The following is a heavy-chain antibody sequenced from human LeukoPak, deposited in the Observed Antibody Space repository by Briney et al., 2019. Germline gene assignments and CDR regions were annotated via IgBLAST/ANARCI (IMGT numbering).Heavy chain of an antibody. D-gene: IGHD3-10*01. CDR3: ARDRSREFDP. J-gene: IGHJ5*02. CDR2: INSDGSST. CDR1: GFTFSSYW. Sequence: GGSLRLSCAASGFTFSSYWMHWVRQAPGKGLVWVSRINSDGSSTSYADSVKGRFSISRDNSKNTLYLQMNRLRADDTAVYYCARDRSREFDPWGQGTLVTVSS. V-gene: IGHV3-74*01.